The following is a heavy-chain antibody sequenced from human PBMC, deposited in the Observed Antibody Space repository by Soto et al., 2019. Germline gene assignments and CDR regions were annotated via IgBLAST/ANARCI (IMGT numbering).Heavy chain of an antibody. D-gene: IGHD6-19*01. J-gene: IGHJ3*02. CDR1: GYTFTSYA. V-gene: IGHV1-3*01. CDR2: INAGNGNT. CDR3: AKDGAVAGAFDI. Sequence: ASVKVSCKASGYTFTSYAMHWVRQAPGQRLEWMGWINAGNGNTKYSQKFQGRVTITRDTSASTAYMELSSLRSEGTAVYYCAKDGAVAGAFDIWGQGTMVTVSS.